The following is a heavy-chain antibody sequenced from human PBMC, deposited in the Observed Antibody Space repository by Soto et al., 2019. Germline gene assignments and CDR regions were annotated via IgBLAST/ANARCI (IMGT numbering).Heavy chain of an antibody. CDR2: VYFSGNT. V-gene: IGHV4-59*01. CDR3: GIVRPSGYVLS. D-gene: IGHD6-25*01. J-gene: IGHJ5*02. Sequence: SETLSLTCTVSGGSLSRYYWTWIRQSPGKGLEWIGYVYFSGNTNYNPSLKSRVTISIDTSKNQFSLRLASVTAADTAFYYCGIVRPSGYVLSWGQGTLVTVSS. CDR1: GGSLSRYY.